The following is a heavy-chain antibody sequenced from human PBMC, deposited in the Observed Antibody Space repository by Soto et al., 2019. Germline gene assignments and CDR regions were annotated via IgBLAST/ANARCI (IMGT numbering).Heavy chain of an antibody. J-gene: IGHJ6*03. CDR2: IYPGDSDT. V-gene: IGHV5-51*01. CDR1: GYSFTSYW. Sequence: GESLKISCKGSGYSFTSYWIGWVRQMPGKGLEWMGIIYPGDSDTRYSPSFQGQVTISADKSISTAYLQWSSLKASDTAMYYCARHLLYCSGGSCYPPTDYYYMDVWGKGTTVTVSS. CDR3: ARHLLYCSGGSCYPPTDYYYMDV. D-gene: IGHD2-15*01.